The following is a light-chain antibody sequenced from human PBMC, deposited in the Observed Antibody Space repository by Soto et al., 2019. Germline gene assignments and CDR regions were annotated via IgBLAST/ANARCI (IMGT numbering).Light chain of an antibody. CDR3: SSYTSSSKGV. V-gene: IGLV2-14*01. J-gene: IGLJ1*01. CDR1: SSDVGGYNY. CDR2: DVS. Sequence: QYALTQPASVSGSPGQSITISCTGTSSDVGGYNYVSWYQQHPGKAPKLMIYDVSNRPSGVSNRFSGSKSGNTASLTISGLQAEDEADYYCSSYTSSSKGVFGTGTKLTVL.